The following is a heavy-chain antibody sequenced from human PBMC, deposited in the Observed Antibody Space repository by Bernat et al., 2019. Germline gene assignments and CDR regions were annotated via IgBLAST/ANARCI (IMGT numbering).Heavy chain of an antibody. V-gene: IGHV1-69*01. CDR2: IIPIFGTA. J-gene: IGHJ2*01. Sequence: QVQLVQSGAEVKKPGSSVKVSCKASGGTFSSYAISWVRQAPGQGLEWMGGIIPIFGTANYAQKFQGRVTFTADESTSTAYMELSSLRSEVTAVYYSASGVYAGRYWYSDLWGRGTMVTVSS. D-gene: IGHD2-8*01. CDR1: GGTFSSYA. CDR3: ASGVYAGRYWYSDL.